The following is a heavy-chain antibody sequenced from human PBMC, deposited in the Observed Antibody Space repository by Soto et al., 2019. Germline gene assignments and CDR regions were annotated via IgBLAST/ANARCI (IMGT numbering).Heavy chain of an antibody. D-gene: IGHD6-19*01. J-gene: IGHJ4*02. CDR3: ATDHGPVAGNAYDY. V-gene: IGHV1-24*01. CDR1: GYTLTELS. CDR2: FDPEDGET. Sequence: ASVKVSCKVSGYTLTELSMHWVRQAPGKGPEWMGGFDPEDGETIYAQKFQGRVTMTEDTSTDTAYMELSSLRSEDTAVYYCATDHGPVAGNAYDYWGQGXLVTVSS.